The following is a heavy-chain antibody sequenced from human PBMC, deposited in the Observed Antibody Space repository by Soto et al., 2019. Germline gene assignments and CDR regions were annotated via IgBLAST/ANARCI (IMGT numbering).Heavy chain of an antibody. V-gene: IGHV4-59*01. CDR1: GPSIRRYY. Sequence: TPTYSFLGPSIRRYYCSCIRRLPANTLKHIGFIYYSGSTNYNPSLKSRVTISVDTSKNQFSLKLSSVTAADTAVYYCARAYCGGDCPPEPEEYYSYYGMDVWGQATTVTVSS. CDR2: IYYSGST. D-gene: IGHD2-21*02. J-gene: IGHJ6*02. CDR3: ARAYCGGDCPPEPEEYYSYYGMDV.